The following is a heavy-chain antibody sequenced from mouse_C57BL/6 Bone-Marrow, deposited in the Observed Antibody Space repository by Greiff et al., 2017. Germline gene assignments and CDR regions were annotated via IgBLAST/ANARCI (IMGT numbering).Heavy chain of an antibody. CDR1: GYTFTSYG. J-gene: IGHJ2*01. CDR3: ATLLYYFDD. Sequence: VQLQQSGAELARPGASVKLSCKASGYTFTSYGISWVKQRTGQGLEWIGEIDPRSGNTYYNEKFKGKATLTADKSSSTAYMELRSLTSEDSAVYFCATLLYYFDDWGKGTTLTVSS. CDR2: IDPRSGNT. V-gene: IGHV1-81*01. D-gene: IGHD1-2*01.